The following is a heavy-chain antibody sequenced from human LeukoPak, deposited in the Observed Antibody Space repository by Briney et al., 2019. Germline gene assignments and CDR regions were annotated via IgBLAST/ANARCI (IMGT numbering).Heavy chain of an antibody. V-gene: IGHV3-23*01. J-gene: IGHJ4*02. CDR2: IRGSGGST. D-gene: IGHD4-17*01. Sequence: GGSLRLSCAPSGFTFSIYAMSWVRQAPGKGLEWVSAIRGSGGSTSYADSVKGRLTISRDNSKNTLYLQMNSLRAGDTAVYYCAKADYGDYEGICFDYWGQGTLVTVSS. CDR1: GFTFSIYA. CDR3: AKADYGDYEGICFDY.